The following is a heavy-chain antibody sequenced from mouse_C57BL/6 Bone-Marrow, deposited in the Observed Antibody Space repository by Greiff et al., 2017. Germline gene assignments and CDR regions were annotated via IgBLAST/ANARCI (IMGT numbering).Heavy chain of an antibody. J-gene: IGHJ4*01. V-gene: IGHV3-8*01. D-gene: IGHD3-3*01. CDR3: ARYRGEKPYYYAMDY. CDR1: GYSITSDY. CDR2: ISYSGST. Sequence: EVHLVESGPGLTKPSQTLSLTCSVTGYSITSDYWNWIRKFPGNKLEYMGYISYSGSTYYNPSLKSRISITRDTSKNQYYLQLNSVTTEDTATYYCARYRGEKPYYYAMDYWGQGTSVTVSS.